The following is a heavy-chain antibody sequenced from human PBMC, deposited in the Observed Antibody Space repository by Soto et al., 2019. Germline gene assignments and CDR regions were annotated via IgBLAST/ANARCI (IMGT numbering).Heavy chain of an antibody. Sequence: TLSLTCTVSGGSISSSSYYWGWIRQPPGKGLEWIGSIYYSGSTYYNPSLKSRVTISVDTSKNQFSLKLSSVTAADTAVYYCARTYYGSGSYYNEQITIDYWGQGTLVTVSS. V-gene: IGHV4-39*01. CDR3: ARTYYGSGSYYNEQITIDY. J-gene: IGHJ4*02. D-gene: IGHD3-10*01. CDR1: GGSISSSSYY. CDR2: IYYSGST.